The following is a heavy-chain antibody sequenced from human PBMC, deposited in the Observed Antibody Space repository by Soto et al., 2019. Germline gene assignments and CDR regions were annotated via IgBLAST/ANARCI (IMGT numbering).Heavy chain of an antibody. J-gene: IGHJ6*03. D-gene: IGHD6-13*01. CDR1: GYSFTSYW. V-gene: IGHV5-51*01. Sequence: GESLKISCTGSGYSFTSYWIGWVRQMPGKGLEWMGIIYPGDSDTRYSPSFQGQVTISADKSISTAYLQWSSLKASDTAMYYCARQFSSSWYTPRGYYYYYMDVWGKGTTVTVSS. CDR2: IYPGDSDT. CDR3: ARQFSSSWYTPRGYYYYYMDV.